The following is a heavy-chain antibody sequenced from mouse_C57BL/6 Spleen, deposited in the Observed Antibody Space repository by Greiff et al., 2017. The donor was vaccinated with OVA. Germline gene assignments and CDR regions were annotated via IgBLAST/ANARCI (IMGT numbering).Heavy chain of an antibody. J-gene: IGHJ2*01. CDR1: GYTFTDYY. Sequence: VQLQQPGPELVKPGASVKMSCKASGYTFTDYYMHWVKQSHGKSLEWIGYINPYNGGTSYNQKFKGKATLTVNKSSSTAYMELRSLTSEDSAVYYCEKEGITTVVATGGYFDYWGQGTTLTVSS. D-gene: IGHD1-1*01. CDR2: INPYNGGT. V-gene: IGHV1-22*01. CDR3: EKEGITTVVATGGYFDY.